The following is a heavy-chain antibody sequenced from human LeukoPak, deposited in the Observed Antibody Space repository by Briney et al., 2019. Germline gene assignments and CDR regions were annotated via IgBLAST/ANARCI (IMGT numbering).Heavy chain of an antibody. D-gene: IGHD3-10*01. Sequence: ASVKVSCKVSGYTLTELSMHWVRQAPGKGLEWMGGFDPEDGETIYAQKFQGRVTMTEDTSTDTAYMELSSLRSEDTAVYYCATTQLSFGELALRDWGQGTLVTVSS. J-gene: IGHJ4*02. CDR2: FDPEDGET. V-gene: IGHV1-24*01. CDR1: GYTLTELS. CDR3: ATTQLSFGELALRD.